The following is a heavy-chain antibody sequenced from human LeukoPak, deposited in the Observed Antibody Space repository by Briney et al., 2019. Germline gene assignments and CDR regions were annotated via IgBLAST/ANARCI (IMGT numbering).Heavy chain of an antibody. J-gene: IGHJ4*02. CDR2: IKQDGSEK. D-gene: IGHD1-26*01. CDR1: GFNFSTYW. CDR3: ARHWAGSYYYFDY. V-gene: IGHV3-7*01. Sequence: PGGSLRLSCTASGFNFSTYWMTWVRQVPGKGLEWVANIKQDGSEKYYVDSVKGRFTISRDNAKNSLYLQMNSLRAEDTAVYYCARHWAGSYYYFDYWGQGTLVTVSS.